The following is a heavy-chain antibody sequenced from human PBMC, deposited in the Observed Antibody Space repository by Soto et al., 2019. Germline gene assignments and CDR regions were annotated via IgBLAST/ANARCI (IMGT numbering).Heavy chain of an antibody. CDR3: ARGGGYDFYYYYYYGMDV. Sequence: PSETLSLTWTVSGGSISSYYWSWIRPPPGKGLEWIGYIYYSGSTNYNPSLKSRVTISVDTSKNQFSLKLSSVTAADTAVYYCARGGGYDFYYYYYYGMDVWGQGTTVTVS. CDR2: IYYSGST. J-gene: IGHJ6*02. V-gene: IGHV4-59*01. CDR1: GGSISSYY. D-gene: IGHD5-12*01.